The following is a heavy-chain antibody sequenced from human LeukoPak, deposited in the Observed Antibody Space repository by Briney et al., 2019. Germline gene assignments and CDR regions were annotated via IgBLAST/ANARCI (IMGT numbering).Heavy chain of an antibody. J-gene: IGHJ4*02. D-gene: IGHD1-26*01. Sequence: QPGGSLRLSCAASGFTFSGHAMVWVRQGPGKGLEWVSFISYDGSSSVYADSVMGRFAISRDNSKSTVDLQINSLRYEDTAIYYCAKDWGQRGVGASLGHWGQGTLVIVSS. CDR2: ISYDGSSS. CDR3: AKDWGQRGVGASLGH. CDR1: GFTFSGHA. V-gene: IGHV3-30*18.